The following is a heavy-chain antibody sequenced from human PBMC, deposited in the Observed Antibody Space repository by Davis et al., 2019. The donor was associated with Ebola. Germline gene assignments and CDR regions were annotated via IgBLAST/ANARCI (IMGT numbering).Heavy chain of an antibody. CDR1: GYTFTGYY. Sequence: ASVTVSCKASGYTFTGYYMHWVRQAPGQGLEWMGWINPNSGGTNYAQRFQGRVTMTRDTSTSTVYMEVRSLRSEDTAVYYCARDLDTGMDVWGKGTTVIVSS. D-gene: IGHD5-18*01. V-gene: IGHV1-2*02. J-gene: IGHJ6*04. CDR2: INPNSGGT. CDR3: ARDLDTGMDV.